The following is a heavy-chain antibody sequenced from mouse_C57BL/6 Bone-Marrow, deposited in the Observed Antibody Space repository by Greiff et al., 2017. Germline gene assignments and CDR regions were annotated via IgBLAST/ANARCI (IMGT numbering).Heavy chain of an antibody. CDR1: GYTFTSYW. CDR3: AISLRYDFDY. D-gene: IGHD2-14*01. V-gene: IGHV1-50*01. CDR2: IDPSDSYT. Sequence: QVQLQQPGAELVKPGASVKLSCKASGYTFTSYWMQWVKQRPGQGLEWIGEIDPSDSYTNYNQKFKGKATLTVDTSSSTAYMQLSSLTSEDSAVYGCAISLRYDFDYWGQGTTLTVSS. J-gene: IGHJ2*01.